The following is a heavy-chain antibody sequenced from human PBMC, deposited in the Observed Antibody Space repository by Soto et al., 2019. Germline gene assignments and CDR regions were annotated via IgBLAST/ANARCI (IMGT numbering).Heavy chain of an antibody. CDR3: AKGSSSSWSYYYYGMDV. CDR2: ISGSGGST. V-gene: IGHV3-23*01. J-gene: IGHJ6*02. Sequence: PGGSLRLSCAASGFTFSIYAMSWVRQAPGKGLEWVSAISGSGGSTYYADSVKGRFTISRDNSKNTLYLQMNSLRAEDTAVYYCAKGSSSSWSYYYYGMDVWGQGTTVTVSS. D-gene: IGHD6-13*01. CDR1: GFTFSIYA.